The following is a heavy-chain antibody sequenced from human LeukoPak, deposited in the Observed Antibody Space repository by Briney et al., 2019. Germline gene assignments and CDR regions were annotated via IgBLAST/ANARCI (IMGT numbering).Heavy chain of an antibody. Sequence: ASVKVSCKASGYTFTSYGISLVRQAPGQGLEWMGWISAYNGNTNYAQKLQGRVTMTTDTSTSTAYMELRSLRSDDTAVYYCARDREHSSGWFNYYYGMDVWGRGTTVTVSS. CDR3: ARDREHSSGWFNYYYGMDV. J-gene: IGHJ6*02. CDR2: ISAYNGNT. D-gene: IGHD6-19*01. CDR1: GYTFTSYG. V-gene: IGHV1-18*01.